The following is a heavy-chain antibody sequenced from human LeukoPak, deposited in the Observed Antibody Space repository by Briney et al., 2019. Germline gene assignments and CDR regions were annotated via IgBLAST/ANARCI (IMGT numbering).Heavy chain of an antibody. CDR1: GFTFSSYS. Sequence: GGSLRLSFAASGFTFSSYSMNWVRQAPGKGLEWVSSISSSSGSIYYADSVKGRFTISRDNAKNSVYLQMNSLRAEDTAVYYCARDWNYFSCWGQGTLVTVSS. CDR3: ARDWNYFSC. J-gene: IGHJ4*02. D-gene: IGHD1-1*01. CDR2: ISSSSGSI. V-gene: IGHV3-21*01.